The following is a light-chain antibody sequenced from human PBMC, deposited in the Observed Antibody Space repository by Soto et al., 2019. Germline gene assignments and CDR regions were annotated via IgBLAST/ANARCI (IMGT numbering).Light chain of an antibody. J-gene: IGKJ1*01. CDR2: GAS. Sequence: EIVMTQSPATLSVSPGERATLSCRASQSVSSDLAWFQQKPGQAPRLLIYGASITASGIPARFSGSGSGTDFTLTISRLEPEDFAVYYCQQYGSSPRTFGQGTKVDNK. CDR3: QQYGSSPRT. CDR1: QSVSSD. V-gene: IGKV3-20*01.